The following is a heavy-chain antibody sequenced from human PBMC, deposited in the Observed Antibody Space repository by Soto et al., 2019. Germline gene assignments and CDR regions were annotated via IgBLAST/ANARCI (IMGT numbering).Heavy chain of an antibody. D-gene: IGHD4-4*01. CDR2: INAGNGNT. V-gene: IGHV1-3*01. J-gene: IGHJ6*02. CDR3: ARDREGTTAGYYGMDV. Sequence: VKVSCKASGYTFTSYAMHWVRQAPGQRLEWMGWINAGNGNTKYSQKFQGRVTITRDTSASTAYMELSSLRSEDTAVYYCARDREGTTAGYYGMDVWGQGTTVTVSS. CDR1: GYTFTSYA.